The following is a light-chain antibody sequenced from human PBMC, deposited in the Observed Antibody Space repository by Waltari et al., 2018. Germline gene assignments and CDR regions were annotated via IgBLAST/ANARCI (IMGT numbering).Light chain of an antibody. CDR2: ATA. CDR1: TFVSSY. CDR3: QQSYTSPPT. Sequence: DIQMTQSPSSLSASIGDRVTISCRASTFVSSYLNWFQQKPGKAPKLLIYATASLQSGVPSRFSGAGAGTDFTLTISSLQPDDFATYYCQQSYTSPPTFGQGTNVEIK. J-gene: IGKJ1*01. V-gene: IGKV1-39*01.